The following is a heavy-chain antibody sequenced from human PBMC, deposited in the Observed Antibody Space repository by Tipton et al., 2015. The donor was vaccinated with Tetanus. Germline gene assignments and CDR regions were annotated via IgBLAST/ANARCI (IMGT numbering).Heavy chain of an antibody. J-gene: IGHJ3*02. CDR3: ARLSSSANDAHVFDI. Sequence: TLSLTCAVHGTSLSGYYWSWIRQAPGKGLEWIGENNHNGNSYYNPSLKSRVTISLDTSTSQFSLKLSSVTAADTAVYYCARLSSSANDAHVFDIWGQGTLVTVSS. D-gene: IGHD4/OR15-4a*01. CDR1: GTSLSGYY. CDR2: NNHNGNS. V-gene: IGHV4-34*01.